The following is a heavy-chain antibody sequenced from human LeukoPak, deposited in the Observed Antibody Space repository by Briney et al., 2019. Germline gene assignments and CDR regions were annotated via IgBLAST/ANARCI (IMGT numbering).Heavy chain of an antibody. V-gene: IGHV4-59*08. J-gene: IGHJ4*02. D-gene: IGHD6-19*01. Sequence: SETLSLTCTVSGGSSSSYYWSWIRQPPGKGLEWIGYVYYSGSNNYNPSLKSRVTISLDTSKSQFSLRLSSVSPTDTGLYFCARHAFWYSSFFDYWGQGTLVTVSS. CDR2: VYYSGSN. CDR3: ARHAFWYSSFFDY. CDR1: GGSSSSYY.